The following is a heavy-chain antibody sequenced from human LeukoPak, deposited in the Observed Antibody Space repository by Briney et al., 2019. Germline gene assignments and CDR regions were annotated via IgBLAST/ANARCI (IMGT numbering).Heavy chain of an antibody. CDR2: ISGSGGST. CDR1: GFTFSSYA. CDR3: ARGRYCSSTSCYSYYYYYGMDV. Sequence: PGGSLRLSCAASGFTFSSYAMSWVRQAPGKGLEWVSAISGSGGSTYYADSVKGRFTISRDNSKNTLYLQMNSLRAEDTAVYYCARGRYCSSTSCYSYYYYYGMDVWGQGTTVTVSS. V-gene: IGHV3-23*01. D-gene: IGHD2-2*02. J-gene: IGHJ6*02.